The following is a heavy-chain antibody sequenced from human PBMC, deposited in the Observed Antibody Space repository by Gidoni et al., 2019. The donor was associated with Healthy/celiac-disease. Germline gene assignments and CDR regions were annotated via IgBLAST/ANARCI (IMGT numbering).Heavy chain of an antibody. CDR1: GYTFTSYA. CDR2: INAGNGNT. Sequence: QVQLVQSGAEVKKPGASVKVSCKASGYTFTSYAMHWVRQAPGQRLEWMGWINAGNGNTKYSQKFQGRVTITRDTSASTAYMELSSLRSEDTAVYYCARSGMIAVRDGGGLGYWGQGTLVTVSS. CDR3: ARSGMIAVRDGGGLGY. V-gene: IGHV1-3*01. D-gene: IGHD3-22*01. J-gene: IGHJ4*02.